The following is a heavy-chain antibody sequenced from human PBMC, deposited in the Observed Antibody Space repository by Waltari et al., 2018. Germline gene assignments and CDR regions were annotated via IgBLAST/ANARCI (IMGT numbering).Heavy chain of an antibody. Sequence: QVRLVQSGAEVKKPGSSVKVSCKASGGTFSNFAITWVRQAPGQGLEWMGGIIPIFGSAKYAQKFQGRVTMTRNTSISTAYMELSSLRSEDTAVYYCARRGPHYYGSGSYQNWGQGTLVTVSS. CDR2: IIPIFGSA. J-gene: IGHJ4*02. D-gene: IGHD3-10*01. CDR1: GGTFSNFA. V-gene: IGHV1-69*06. CDR3: ARRGPHYYGSGSYQN.